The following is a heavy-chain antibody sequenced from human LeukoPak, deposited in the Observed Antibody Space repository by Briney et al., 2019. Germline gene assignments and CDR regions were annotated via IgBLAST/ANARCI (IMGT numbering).Heavy chain of an antibody. CDR3: ARPSSSGWGYFDY. Sequence: SETLSLTCTVSGGSISSGSYYWSWIRQPAGKGLEWIGRIYTSGSTNYNPSLKSRVTISVDTSKNQFSLKLSSVTAAGTAVYYCARPSSSGWGYFDYWGQGTLVTVSS. D-gene: IGHD6-19*01. V-gene: IGHV4-61*02. J-gene: IGHJ4*02. CDR1: GGSISSGSYY. CDR2: IYTSGST.